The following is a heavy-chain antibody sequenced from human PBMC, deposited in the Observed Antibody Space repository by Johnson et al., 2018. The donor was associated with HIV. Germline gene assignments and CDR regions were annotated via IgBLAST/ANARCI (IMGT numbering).Heavy chain of an antibody. CDR2: IYSGGST. Sequence: VQLVESGGGLVQPGGSLRLSCAASGFTVSSNYMSWVRQAPGKGLEWVSVIYSGGSTYYADSVKGRFTISRDNSKNTLYLQMNSLRAEDTAVYYCARGMSSGWSSDGFDRWGQGTMVSVS. V-gene: IGHV3-66*01. CDR1: GFTVSSNY. CDR3: ARGMSSGWSSDGFDR. D-gene: IGHD6-19*01. J-gene: IGHJ3*02.